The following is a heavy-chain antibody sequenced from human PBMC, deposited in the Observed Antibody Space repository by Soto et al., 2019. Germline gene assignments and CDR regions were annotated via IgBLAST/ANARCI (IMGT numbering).Heavy chain of an antibody. CDR1: GGSISNGNYY. J-gene: IGHJ5*02. CDR2: IYYTGST. V-gene: IGHV4-31*03. CDR3: EKNETRRPWFDP. Sequence: SETLSLTCTVSGGSISNGNYYWTWIRQLPGKGLEWIGNIYYTGSTSYNPSLKSRVTISIDTSKNQFSLKLRSVVAADTAMYYCEKNETRRPWFDPWGQGTLVTVSS.